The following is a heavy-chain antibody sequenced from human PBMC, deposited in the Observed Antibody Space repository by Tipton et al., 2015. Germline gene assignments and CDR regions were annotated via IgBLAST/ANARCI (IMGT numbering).Heavy chain of an antibody. V-gene: IGHV4-61*05. D-gene: IGHD4-23*01. CDR2: IQYSGST. CDR3: ARARGRHGGLFDS. CDR1: GASISSPNSF. J-gene: IGHJ4*02. Sequence: GASISSPNSFWGWIRQSPGKGLEWIGYIQYSGSTNYNPSLKSRVTISVDTSKTQFSLKMNSMTASDTAVYYCARARGRHGGLFDSWGQGILVTVSP.